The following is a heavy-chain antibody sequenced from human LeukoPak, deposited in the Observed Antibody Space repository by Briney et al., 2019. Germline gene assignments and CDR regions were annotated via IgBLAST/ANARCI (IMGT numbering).Heavy chain of an antibody. J-gene: IGHJ4*02. V-gene: IGHV7-4-1*02. D-gene: IGHD6-19*01. CDR3: ARDFGVAVAGTVEGPDYFDY. Sequence: GASVKVSCKASGYTFTSYAMNWVRQAPGQGLEWMGWINTNTGNPTYVQGFTGRFVFSLDTSVSTAYLQISSLKAEDTAVYYCARDFGVAVAGTVEGPDYFDYWSQGTLVSVSS. CDR1: GYTFTSYA. CDR2: INTNTGNP.